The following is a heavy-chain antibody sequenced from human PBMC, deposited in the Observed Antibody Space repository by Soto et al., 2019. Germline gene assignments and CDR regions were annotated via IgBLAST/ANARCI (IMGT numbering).Heavy chain of an antibody. Sequence: QVQLVQSGAEVKKPGASVKVSCKASGYTFTGYYMHWVRQAPGQGLEWMGWINPNSGGTNYAQKCQGWVTMTRDTSISTAYMELSRLRSDDTAVYYCARVAAGSGWYHYWGQGTLVTVSS. J-gene: IGHJ4*02. D-gene: IGHD6-19*01. CDR3: ARVAAGSGWYHY. CDR1: GYTFTGYY. CDR2: INPNSGGT. V-gene: IGHV1-2*04.